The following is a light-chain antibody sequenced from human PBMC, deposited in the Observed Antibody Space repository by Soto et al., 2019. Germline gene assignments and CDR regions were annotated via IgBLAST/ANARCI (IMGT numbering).Light chain of an antibody. CDR1: QSVTSNL. CDR2: GAS. Sequence: EIVLTQSPGILSLSPGERATLSCRASQSVTSNLLAWYQQKPGQAPRLLIYGASNRATGIPDRFSGSGSGTDFTLTISRLEPEDFAVYYCQEHGNFPRTFGQGIRVEIK. J-gene: IGKJ1*01. V-gene: IGKV3-20*01. CDR3: QEHGNFPRT.